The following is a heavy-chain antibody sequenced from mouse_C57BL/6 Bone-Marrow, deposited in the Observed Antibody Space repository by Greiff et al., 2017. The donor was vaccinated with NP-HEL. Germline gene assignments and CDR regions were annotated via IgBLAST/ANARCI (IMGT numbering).Heavy chain of an antibody. V-gene: IGHV5-9-1*02. Sequence: EVMLVESGEGLVKPGGSLKLSCAASGFTFSSYAMFWVRQTPEKRLEWVAYISSGGDYIYYADTVKGRFTISRDNARNTLYLQMSSLKSEDTAMYYCTRDRGTGTMDYWGQGTSVTVSS. D-gene: IGHD4-1*01. CDR3: TRDRGTGTMDY. CDR2: ISSGGDYI. CDR1: GFTFSSYA. J-gene: IGHJ4*01.